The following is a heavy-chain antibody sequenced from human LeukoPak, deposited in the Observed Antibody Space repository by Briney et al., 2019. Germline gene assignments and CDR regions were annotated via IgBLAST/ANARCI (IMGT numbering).Heavy chain of an antibody. CDR2: IKADGSEK. CDR3: VTGIGYSGHGG. V-gene: IGHV3-7*01. D-gene: IGHD5-12*01. Sequence: PGGSLRLSCAASGFTFSIHWMTWVRQAPGKGLEWVANIKADGSEKSYVDSVKGRFTISRDNAENSLYLHMNNLRAEDTALYYYVTGIGYSGHGGWSHGTLVTVSS. J-gene: IGHJ4*01. CDR1: GFTFSIHW.